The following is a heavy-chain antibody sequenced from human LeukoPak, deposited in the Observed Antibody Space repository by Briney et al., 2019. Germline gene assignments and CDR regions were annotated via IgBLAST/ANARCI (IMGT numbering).Heavy chain of an antibody. CDR2: IYYGGST. Sequence: SGTLSLTCAVSGGSISSSNWWSWVRQPPGKGLEWIGYIYYGGSTNYNPSLKSRVTISVDTSKNQFSLKLSSATAADTAVYYCAGITMIVGLYGMDVWGQGTTVTVSS. CDR1: GGSISSSNW. J-gene: IGHJ6*02. CDR3: AGITMIVGLYGMDV. D-gene: IGHD3-22*01. V-gene: IGHV4-4*02.